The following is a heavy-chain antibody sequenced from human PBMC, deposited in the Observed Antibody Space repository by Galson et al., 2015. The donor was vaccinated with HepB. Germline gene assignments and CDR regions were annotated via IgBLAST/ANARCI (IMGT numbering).Heavy chain of an antibody. J-gene: IGHJ4*02. D-gene: IGHD3-22*01. V-gene: IGHV3-21*04. Sequence: SLRLSCAASGFIFGTYSMNWVRQAPGKGLEWVSSISSKGIYKHYADSVKGRFAISRDNAQNSLFLQMNSLRAEDTAVYYCARDYFKEPSEYYSDSVGYQPDYWGQGILVTVSS. CDR2: ISSKGIYK. CDR3: ARDYFKEPSEYYSDSVGYQPDY. CDR1: GFIFGTYS.